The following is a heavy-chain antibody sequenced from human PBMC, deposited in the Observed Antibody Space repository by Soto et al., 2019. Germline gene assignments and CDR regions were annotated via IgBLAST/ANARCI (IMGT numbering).Heavy chain of an antibody. CDR1: GFTFSSYA. J-gene: IGHJ2*01. CDR3: AKLSGDILTGYYSRWYFDL. Sequence: GGSLKLSCAASGFTFSSYAMSWVRQAPGKGLEWVSAISGSGGSTYYADSVKGRFTISRDNSKNTLYLQMNSLRAEDTAVYYCAKLSGDILTGYYSRWYFDLWGRGTLVTVSS. V-gene: IGHV3-23*01. CDR2: ISGSGGST. D-gene: IGHD3-9*01.